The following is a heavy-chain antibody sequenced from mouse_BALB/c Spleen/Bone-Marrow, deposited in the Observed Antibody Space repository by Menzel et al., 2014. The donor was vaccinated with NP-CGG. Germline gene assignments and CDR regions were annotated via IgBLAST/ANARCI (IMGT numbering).Heavy chain of an antibody. J-gene: IGHJ3*01. Sequence: EVKLQESGGGLVQPGGSLKLSCAASGFDFSRYWMSWVRQAPGKGLQWIGEINPESNTINYTPSLKDKFIISRDNAKNTLYLQMSKVRSEDTALYCCARLGYYGWFAYWGQGTTVTVSA. CDR1: GFDFSRYW. CDR2: INPESNTI. D-gene: IGHD2-3*01. V-gene: IGHV4-1*02. CDR3: ARLGYYGWFAY.